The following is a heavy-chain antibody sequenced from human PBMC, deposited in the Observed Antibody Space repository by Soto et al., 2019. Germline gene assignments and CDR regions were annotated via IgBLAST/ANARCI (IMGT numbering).Heavy chain of an antibody. CDR3: AKDGVSGSYYFYFDY. CDR2: ISVSGGST. V-gene: IGHV3-23*01. D-gene: IGHD1-26*01. Sequence: PGGSLRLSCAASGFTFSSYAMSWVRQAPGKGLEWVSAISVSGGSTYYADSVKGRFTTSRDNSKNTLYLQMNSLRAEDTAVYYCAKDGVSGSYYFYFDYWGQGALVTVSS. J-gene: IGHJ4*02. CDR1: GFTFSSYA.